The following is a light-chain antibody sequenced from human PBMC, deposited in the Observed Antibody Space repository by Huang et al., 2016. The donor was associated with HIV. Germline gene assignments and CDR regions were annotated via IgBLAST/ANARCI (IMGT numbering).Light chain of an antibody. Sequence: DIMMSQSPESLTVSLGERATLNCRSSQSVYASSTSKDYMAWFQQKPGQPPRLLLFCASSREVGVPDRFSGSGSGTHFTLTIANLQPEDAAIYYCQQYYSSPQTFGQGTRV. CDR3: QQYYSSPQT. V-gene: IGKV4-1*01. J-gene: IGKJ1*01. CDR2: CAS. CDR1: QSVYASSTSKDY.